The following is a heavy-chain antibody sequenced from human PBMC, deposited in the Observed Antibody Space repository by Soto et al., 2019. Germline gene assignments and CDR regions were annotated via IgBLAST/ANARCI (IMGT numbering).Heavy chain of an antibody. V-gene: IGHV3-23*01. Sequence: DVQLLESGGGLVQPGGSLRLSCAASGFTFSTYTMSWVRRAPGKGLEWVSAISGSGGSPSYADSVQGRFTISRDNPKKTLYLQMNSLRAEDTAVYYCAKARCSTTNCYVPDYWGQGTLVTVSS. CDR3: AKARCSTTNCYVPDY. J-gene: IGHJ4*02. CDR1: GFTFSTYT. D-gene: IGHD2-2*01. CDR2: ISGSGGSP.